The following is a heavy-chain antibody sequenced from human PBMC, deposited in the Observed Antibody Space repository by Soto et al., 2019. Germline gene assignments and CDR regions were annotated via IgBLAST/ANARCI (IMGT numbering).Heavy chain of an antibody. V-gene: IGHV3-7*01. CDR1: GCTCSTYG. D-gene: IGHD3-10*01. Sequence: GGSLRLCWAATGCTCSTYGVSWVRQAPGKGLEWVANMNPDGSERHYVDSVEGRFTISRDNANNLLFLHMNSLRVEDTAVYYCARDPSFGALAYWGQGALVPGS. CDR3: ARDPSFGALAY. CDR2: MNPDGSER. J-gene: IGHJ4*02.